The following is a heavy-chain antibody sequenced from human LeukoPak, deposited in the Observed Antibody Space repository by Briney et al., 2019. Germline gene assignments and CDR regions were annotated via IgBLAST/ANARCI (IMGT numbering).Heavy chain of an antibody. D-gene: IGHD6-13*01. V-gene: IGHV4-34*01. J-gene: IGHJ4*02. CDR3: ARDEGIAAAGTYY. CDR2: INHSAST. Sequence: SETLSLTCAVYGASFSGYYWSWIRQPPGKGLEWIGEINHSASTNYNPSLKSRVTISGDTSKNQFSLRLSSVTAADTAVYYCARDEGIAAAGTYYWGQGTLVTVSS. CDR1: GASFSGYY.